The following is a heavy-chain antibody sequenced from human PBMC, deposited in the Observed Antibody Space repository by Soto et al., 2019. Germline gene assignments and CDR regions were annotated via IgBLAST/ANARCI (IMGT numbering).Heavy chain of an antibody. CDR1: GFSLTSRPMG. V-gene: IGHV2-5*02. J-gene: IGHJ4*02. CDR3: AHRLSGYNWNGGYFDN. D-gene: IGHD1-1*01. Sequence: QITLKESAPTRVKPTQTLTLTCTFSGFSLTSRPMGVGWIRQPPGKALEWLAFIYWDDDKRYSPSLRSRLTITKDTSGNQVVLTMTNMDPVDTATYYCAHRLSGYNWNGGYFDNWRQGALVAVSS. CDR2: IYWDDDK.